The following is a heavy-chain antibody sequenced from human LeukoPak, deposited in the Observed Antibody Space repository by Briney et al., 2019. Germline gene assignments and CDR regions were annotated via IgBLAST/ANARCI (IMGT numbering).Heavy chain of an antibody. J-gene: IGHJ6*02. Sequence: ASVKVSCKASGYTFTSSYDINWVRQAPGQGLEWMGWMNPYSGITGYPQKFQGRVTMTRDTSISTAYMELSSLTSEDTAVYFCARENVNRGSSWGYDYFGMDVWGQGTAVTVSS. CDR2: MNPYSGIT. CDR1: GYTFTSSYD. D-gene: IGHD6-13*01. V-gene: IGHV1-8*01. CDR3: ARENVNRGSSWGYDYFGMDV.